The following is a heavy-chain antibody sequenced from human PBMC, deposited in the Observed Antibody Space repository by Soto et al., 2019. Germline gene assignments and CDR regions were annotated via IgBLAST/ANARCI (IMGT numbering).Heavy chain of an antibody. CDR1: GHTLAELS. V-gene: IGHV1-24*01. D-gene: IGHD3-16*01. CDR2: FDPENGET. J-gene: IGHJ4*02. CDR3: VVGGSGCLRALLAY. Sequence: GASVKVSCKVSGHTLAELSMHWVRQAPGKGLEWMGGFDPENGETISAQKFQGRVTMTEDSLTDSIYMELNNLRSEDTAVYYCVVGGSGCLRALLAYSSQGSLVIV.